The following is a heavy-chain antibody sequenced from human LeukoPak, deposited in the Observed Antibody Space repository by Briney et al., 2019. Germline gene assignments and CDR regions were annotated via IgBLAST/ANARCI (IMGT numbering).Heavy chain of an antibody. V-gene: IGHV3-7*01. CDR2: IKQDGSEK. J-gene: IGHJ6*02. CDR3: ARDRLRIMTNGMDV. CDR1: GFTFSSYW. Sequence: GGSLRLSCAASGFTFSSYWMSWVRQAPGKGLEWVANIKQDGSEKYYVDSVKGRFTISRDNAKNSLYLQMNSLRAEDTAVYYCARDRLRIMTNGMDVWGQGTTVTVSS. D-gene: IGHD3-16*01.